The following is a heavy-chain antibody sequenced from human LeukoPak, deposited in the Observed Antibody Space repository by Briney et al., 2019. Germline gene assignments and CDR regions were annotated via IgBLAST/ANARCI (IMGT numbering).Heavy chain of an antibody. CDR3: ARDGAMVRGVLLAHNWFDP. CDR2: INPNSGGT. V-gene: IGHV1-2*02. Sequence: WASVKVSCKASGYTFTSYGISWVRQAPGQGLEWMGWINPNSGGTNYAQKFQGRVTMTRDTSISTAYMELSRLRSDDTAVYYCARDGAMVRGVLLAHNWFDPWGQGTLVTVSS. J-gene: IGHJ5*02. D-gene: IGHD3-10*01. CDR1: GYTFTSYG.